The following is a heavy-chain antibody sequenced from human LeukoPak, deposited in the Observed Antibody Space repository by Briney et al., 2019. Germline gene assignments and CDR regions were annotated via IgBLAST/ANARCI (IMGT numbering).Heavy chain of an antibody. CDR2: ISYDGTNK. Sequence: GGSLRLSCAASGFSFSLYAIHWVRQAPGKGLEWLAIISYDGTNKFYADSVKGRFTISRDNSKNTIYLQMNSLRPEDTAVYFCARGAYIDYAYFFDLWGQGTLATVSS. J-gene: IGHJ4*02. D-gene: IGHD4-17*01. CDR3: ARGAYIDYAYFFDL. V-gene: IGHV3-30*04. CDR1: GFSFSLYA.